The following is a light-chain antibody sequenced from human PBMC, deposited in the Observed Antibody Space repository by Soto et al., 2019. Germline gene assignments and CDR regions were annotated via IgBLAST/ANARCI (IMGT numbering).Light chain of an antibody. CDR2: DVY. CDR3: TSYTASSPFYV. V-gene: IGLV2-14*03. J-gene: IGLJ1*01. CDR1: RTDGDGHDY. Sequence: QSALTQPASVSGSPGQSIAISCIGVRTDGDGHDYVSWYQQHPGQAPQLIIYDVYNRPSGVSDRFSGSKSGNTASLVISGLQAEDEADYFRTSYTASSPFYVFGAGTKVTVL.